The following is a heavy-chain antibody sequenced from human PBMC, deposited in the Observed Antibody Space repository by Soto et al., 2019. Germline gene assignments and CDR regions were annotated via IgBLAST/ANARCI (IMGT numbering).Heavy chain of an antibody. CDR2: ISGSGTIT. J-gene: IGHJ5*02. D-gene: IGHD2-15*01. V-gene: IGHV3-23*01. CDR1: GFPFSSRA. Sequence: EVQLLESGGGLVQPGGSLRLSCAASGFPFSSRAMSWVRQAPGKGLEWVSAISGSGTITYYADSVKGRFTISSDTSKNTLYLQMNSLRAADTAVYYCAEWARYCSGADCRAWGQGTLVTVSS. CDR3: AEWARYCSGADCRA.